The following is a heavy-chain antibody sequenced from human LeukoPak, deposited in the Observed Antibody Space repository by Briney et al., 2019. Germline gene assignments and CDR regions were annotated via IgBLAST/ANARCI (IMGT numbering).Heavy chain of an antibody. J-gene: IGHJ2*01. CDR2: IGTAGDP. D-gene: IGHD6-19*01. V-gene: IGHV3-13*05. CDR3: AKGSGNSYWYFDL. CDR1: GFAFSSYD. Sequence: GGSLRLSCAASGFAFSSYDMHWVRQATGKGLEWVSAIGTAGDPYYSGSVKGRFTISRDTAKNSLFLQMNSLRAGDTAVYYCAKGSGNSYWYFDLWGRGTLVTVSS.